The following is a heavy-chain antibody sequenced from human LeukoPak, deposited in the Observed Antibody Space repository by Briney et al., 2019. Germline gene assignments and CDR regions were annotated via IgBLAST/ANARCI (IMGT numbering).Heavy chain of an antibody. J-gene: IGHJ6*02. V-gene: IGHV3-21*01. Sequence: PGGSLRLSCAASGFTFSSYSMNWVRQAPGKGLEWVSSISSSSSYIYYADSVKGRFTISRDNAKNSLYLQMNSLRAEDTAVYYCARELLGDYYYGMDVWGQGTTVTVSS. CDR2: ISSSSSYI. D-gene: IGHD2-15*01. CDR3: ARELLGDYYYGMDV. CDR1: GFTFSSYS.